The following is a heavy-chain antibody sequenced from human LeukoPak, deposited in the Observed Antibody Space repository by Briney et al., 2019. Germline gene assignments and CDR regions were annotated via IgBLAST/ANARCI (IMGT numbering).Heavy chain of an antibody. Sequence: GGSLRLSCAASGFTFSSYWMSWVRQAPGKGLEWVANIKQDGSEKYYVDSVKGRFTISRDNAKNSLYLQMNSLRAEDTAVYYCARVPMATNYYYGMDVWGQGTTVTVSS. CDR1: GFTFSSYW. V-gene: IGHV3-7*01. D-gene: IGHD5-24*01. CDR2: IKQDGSEK. J-gene: IGHJ6*02. CDR3: ARVPMATNYYYGMDV.